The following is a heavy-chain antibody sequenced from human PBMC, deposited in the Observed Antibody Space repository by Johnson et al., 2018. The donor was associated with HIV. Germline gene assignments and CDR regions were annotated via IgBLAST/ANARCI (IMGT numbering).Heavy chain of an antibody. D-gene: IGHD2-15*01. CDR1: GFTVSSNY. V-gene: IGHV3-53*01. CDR3: ARDPCTGASCLPGAFDI. CDR2: LYSGGST. J-gene: IGHJ3*02. Sequence: VQLVESGGGLIQPGGSLRLSCAASGFTVSSNYMGWVRQAPGKGLAWVSVLYSGGSTYYTDSVKGRFTISRDNSKNTLYLQMNSLRAEDTAVYFCARDPCTGASCLPGAFDIWGQGTLVTVSS.